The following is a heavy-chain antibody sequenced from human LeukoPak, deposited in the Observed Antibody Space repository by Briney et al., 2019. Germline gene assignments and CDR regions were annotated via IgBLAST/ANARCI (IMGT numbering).Heavy chain of an antibody. CDR3: ARQYCSGGSCYLDY. V-gene: IGHV4-39*01. CDR2: IYYSGST. CDR1: GGSISSSYYY. D-gene: IGHD2-15*01. Sequence: SETLSLTCTVSGGSISSSYYYCGWIRQPPGKGLEWIGGIYYSGSTYYNPSLKSRVAISVDTSKNQFSLKLSSVTAADTAVYYCARQYCSGGSCYLDYWGQGTLVTVSS. J-gene: IGHJ4*02.